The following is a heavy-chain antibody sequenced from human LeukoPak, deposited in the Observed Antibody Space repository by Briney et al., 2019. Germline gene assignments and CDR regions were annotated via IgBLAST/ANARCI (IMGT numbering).Heavy chain of an antibody. CDR1: GFTFNIYA. CDR2: IYYDGSVK. D-gene: IGHD5-18*01. Sequence: QPGRSLRLSCAASGFTFNIYAMPWVCQAPGQGLEWVAIIYYDGSVKYYADSVKGRFTISRDSSKNAVYLRMNSLRADDTAVYYCARGGGVEAAMALDYWGQGTLVAVSS. CDR3: ARGGGVEAAMALDY. J-gene: IGHJ4*02. V-gene: IGHV3-33*01.